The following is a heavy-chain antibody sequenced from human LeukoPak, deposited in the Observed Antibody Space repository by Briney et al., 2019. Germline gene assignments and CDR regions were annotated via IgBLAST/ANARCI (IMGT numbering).Heavy chain of an antibody. J-gene: IGHJ4*02. D-gene: IGHD5-18*01. CDR1: GDSISSGDYY. Sequence: SETLSLTCTVSGDSISSGDYYWSWIRQPAGKGLEWIGRISSSGSTNYNPSLKSRVTISVDTSKNQFSLKLSSVTAADTAVYYCARVQGWAAMGPFDYWGQGTLVTVSS. CDR3: ARVQGWAAMGPFDY. V-gene: IGHV4-61*02. CDR2: ISSSGST.